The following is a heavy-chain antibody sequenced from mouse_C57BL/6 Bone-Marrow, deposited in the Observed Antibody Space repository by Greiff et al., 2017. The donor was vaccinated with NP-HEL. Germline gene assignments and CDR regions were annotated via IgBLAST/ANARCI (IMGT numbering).Heavy chain of an antibody. V-gene: IGHV1-15*01. J-gene: IGHJ3*01. CDR1: GYTFTDYE. CDR3: LYDGYFPFAY. D-gene: IGHD2-3*01. Sequence: VQLVESGAELVRPGASVTLSCKASGYTFTDYEMHWVKQTPVHGLEWIGAIDPETGGTAYNQKFKGKAILTADKSSSTAYMELRSLTSEDSAVYYCLYDGYFPFAYWGQGTLVTVSA. CDR2: IDPETGGT.